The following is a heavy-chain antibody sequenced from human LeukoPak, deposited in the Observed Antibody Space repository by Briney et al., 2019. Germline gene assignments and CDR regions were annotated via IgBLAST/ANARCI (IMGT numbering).Heavy chain of an antibody. J-gene: IGHJ6*03. Sequence: PSETLSLTCTVSGGSISSYYWSWIRQPPGKGLEWIGYIYTSGSTNYNPSLKSRVTISVDTSKNQFSLKLSSVTAADTAVYYCARLIAAGVNYYFYYYMDVWGKGTTVTVSS. CDR2: IYTSGST. D-gene: IGHD6-13*01. CDR1: GGSISSYY. V-gene: IGHV4-4*09. CDR3: ARLIAAGVNYYFYYYMDV.